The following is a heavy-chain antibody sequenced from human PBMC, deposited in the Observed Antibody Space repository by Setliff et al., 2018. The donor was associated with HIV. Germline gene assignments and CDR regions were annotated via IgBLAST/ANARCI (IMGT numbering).Heavy chain of an antibody. Sequence: SETLSLTCTVSGGSMSSHYWSWIRQPPGKGLEWIGYIYYTGSTNYNPSLKSRVTISVDTSKTQFSLKLSSVTAADTAVYYCARGSGYDSYYYYYMGVWGKGTTVTVSS. D-gene: IGHD5-12*01. CDR1: GGSMSSHY. V-gene: IGHV4-59*11. J-gene: IGHJ6*03. CDR3: ARGSGYDSYYYYYMGV. CDR2: IYYTGST.